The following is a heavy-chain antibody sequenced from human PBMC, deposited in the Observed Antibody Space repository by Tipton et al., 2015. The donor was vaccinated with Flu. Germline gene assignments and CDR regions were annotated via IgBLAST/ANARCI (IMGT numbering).Heavy chain of an antibody. CDR3: ARERRGGWPFYDAFDF. D-gene: IGHD6-19*01. CDR1: SGSISSYY. CDR2: VYIGGRT. V-gene: IGHV4-4*07. Sequence: TLSLTCSVPSGSISSYYWSWIRQPAGKGLEWIGRVYIGGRTNYNPSLKSRVTMSVDLFKNQISLRLSSVTAADTAVYYCARERRGGWPFYDAFDFWGQGTMVTVSS. J-gene: IGHJ3*01.